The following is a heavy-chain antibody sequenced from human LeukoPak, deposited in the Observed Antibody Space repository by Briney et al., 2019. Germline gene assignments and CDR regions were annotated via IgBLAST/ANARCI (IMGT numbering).Heavy chain of an antibody. CDR1: GFTFSSYG. D-gene: IGHD6-19*01. CDR2: ISYDGSNK. Sequence: GGSLRLSCAASGFTFSSYGMHWVRQAPGKGLEWVAVISYDGSNKYYADSVKGRFTISRDNSKNTLYLQMNSLRAEDTAVYYCAKDFQLLYSSGPYDYWGQGTQVTVAS. J-gene: IGHJ4*02. CDR3: AKDFQLLYSSGPYDY. V-gene: IGHV3-30*18.